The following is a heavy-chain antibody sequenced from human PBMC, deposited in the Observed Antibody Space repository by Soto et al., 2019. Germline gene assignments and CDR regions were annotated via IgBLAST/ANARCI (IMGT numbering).Heavy chain of an antibody. V-gene: IGHV1-18*01. J-gene: IGHJ5*02. CDR2: ISTYSGDT. CDR3: ARHHGPTTSEHWFDP. D-gene: IGHD5-12*01. Sequence: QVHLVQSGVEVKTPGASVKVSCQASGYTFFTYDISWVRQAPGQGLEWMGWISTYSGDTKYAQKFQGRVTMTTAPSTTPAYLELRSLRSDDTAVYYCARHHGPTTSEHWFDPWGQGNRVTVSS. CDR1: GYTFFTYD.